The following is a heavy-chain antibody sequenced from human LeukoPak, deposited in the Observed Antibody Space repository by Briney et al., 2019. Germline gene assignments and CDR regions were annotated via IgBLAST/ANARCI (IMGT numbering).Heavy chain of an antibody. CDR3: ARFLRDYVWGVGFDY. D-gene: IGHD3-16*01. CDR1: GYSFTSYW. J-gene: IGHJ4*02. Sequence: GESLKISCKGSGYSFTSYWIGWVRQMPGKGLEWMGIIYPGDSDTRYSPSFQGQVTISADKSISTAYLQWSSLKASDTAMYYCARFLRDYVWGVGFDYWGQGTLVTVSS. CDR2: IYPGDSDT. V-gene: IGHV5-51*01.